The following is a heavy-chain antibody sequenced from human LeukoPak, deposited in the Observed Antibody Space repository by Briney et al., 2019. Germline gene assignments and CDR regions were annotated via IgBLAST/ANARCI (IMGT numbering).Heavy chain of an antibody. Sequence: ASVKVSCKASGYTFTSYDISWVRQAPGQGLEWMGWISAYNGNTNYAQKFQGRVTMTTDTSTSTAYMELRSLRSDDTAVYYCARGSITMVRGVPLDYWGQGTLVTVSS. J-gene: IGHJ4*02. CDR2: ISAYNGNT. CDR3: ARGSITMVRGVPLDY. D-gene: IGHD3-10*01. CDR1: GYTFTSYD. V-gene: IGHV1-18*01.